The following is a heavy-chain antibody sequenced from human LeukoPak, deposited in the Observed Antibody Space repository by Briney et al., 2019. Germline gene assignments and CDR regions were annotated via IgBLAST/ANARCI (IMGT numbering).Heavy chain of an antibody. J-gene: IGHJ4*02. D-gene: IGHD4-23*01. V-gene: IGHV4-31*03. CDR1: GGSITSDIFY. Sequence: SEALSLSCTVSGGSITSDIFYWNCIRPHPGKGLEWIGSIHNSRGTSYNPSLESRLTISLDTTENQFFLKMSYVTAADTAIYYCGKVGGNSNSWGQGTLVTVSS. CDR3: GKVGGNSNS. CDR2: IHNSRGT.